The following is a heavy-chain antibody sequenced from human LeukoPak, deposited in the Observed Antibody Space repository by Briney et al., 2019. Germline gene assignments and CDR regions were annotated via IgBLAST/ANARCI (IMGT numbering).Heavy chain of an antibody. CDR1: GFTFSSYS. D-gene: IGHD5-18*01. CDR2: INHSGST. V-gene: IGHV4-34*01. Sequence: GSLRLSCAASGFTFSSYSMNWVRQAPGKGLEWIGEINHSGSTNYNPSLKSRVTISVDTSKNQFSLKLSSVTAADTAVYYCARAWIQLSKFDPWGQGTLVTVSS. J-gene: IGHJ5*02. CDR3: ARAWIQLSKFDP.